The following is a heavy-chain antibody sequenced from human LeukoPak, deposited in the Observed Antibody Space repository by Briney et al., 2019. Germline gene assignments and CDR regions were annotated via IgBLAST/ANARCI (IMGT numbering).Heavy chain of an antibody. D-gene: IGHD2-15*01. CDR3: ARGPEIVVAGTTFGAYKWFHP. CDR1: GDTLSNYP. Sequence: SVKVSCKTSGDTLSNYPVSWVRQAPGQGLEWMGGIMPMFGTAHYAERFQGRVAITADESTSTVFMELRSLKSEDTAVYYCARGPEIVVAGTTFGAYKWFHPWGQGTLLIVSS. J-gene: IGHJ5*02. V-gene: IGHV1-69*13. CDR2: IMPMFGTA.